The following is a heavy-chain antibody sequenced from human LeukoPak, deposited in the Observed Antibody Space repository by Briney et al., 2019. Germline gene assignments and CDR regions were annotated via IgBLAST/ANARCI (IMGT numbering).Heavy chain of an antibody. V-gene: IGHV1-69*06. CDR2: IIPIFGTA. J-gene: IGHJ3*02. CDR1: GGTFSSYA. CDR3: ARDRGWVVRGSLALPGWGAFDI. D-gene: IGHD3-10*01. Sequence: SVKVSCKASGGTFSSYAISWVRQAPGQGLEWMGGIIPIFGTANYAQKFQGRVTITADKSTSTAYMELSSLRSEDTAVYYCARDRGWVVRGSLALPGWGAFDIWGQGTMVTVSS.